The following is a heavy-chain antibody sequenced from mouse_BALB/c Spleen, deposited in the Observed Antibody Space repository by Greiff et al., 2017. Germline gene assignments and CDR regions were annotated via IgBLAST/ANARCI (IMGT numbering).Heavy chain of an antibody. CDR3: ARYGNYEGAMDY. Sequence: EVKLMESGPELVKPGASVKMSCKASGYTFTSYVMHWVKQKPGQGLEWIGYINPYNDGTKYNEKFKGKATLTSDKSSSTAYMELSSLTSEDSAVYYCARYGNYEGAMDYWGQGTSVTVSS. J-gene: IGHJ4*01. D-gene: IGHD2-1*01. CDR2: INPYNDGT. V-gene: IGHV1-14*01. CDR1: GYTFTSYV.